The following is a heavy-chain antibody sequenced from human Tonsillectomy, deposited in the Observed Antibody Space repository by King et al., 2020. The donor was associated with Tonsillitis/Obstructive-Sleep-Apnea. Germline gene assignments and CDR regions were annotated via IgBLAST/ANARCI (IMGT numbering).Heavy chain of an antibody. D-gene: IGHD2-2*02. CDR3: ARDRRGYCSSTSCYNRYYFDY. CDR2: ISSSGSTI. J-gene: IGHJ4*02. CDR1: GFTFSSYE. V-gene: IGHV3-48*03. Sequence: DVQLVESGGGLVQPGGSLRLSCAASGFTFSSYEMNWVRQAPGKGLEWVSYISSSGSTIYYADSVKGRFTISRDNAKNPLYLQMNSLRAEDTAVYYCARDRRGYCSSTSCYNRYYFDYWGQGTLVTVSS.